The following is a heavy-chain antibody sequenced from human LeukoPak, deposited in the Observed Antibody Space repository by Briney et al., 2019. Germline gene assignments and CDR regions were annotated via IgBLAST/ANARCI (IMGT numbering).Heavy chain of an antibody. CDR1: GYSFTSYW. CDR3: ARLPYYDFWSGYYREYYYYYYYMDV. CDR2: IYPGDSDT. J-gene: IGHJ6*03. D-gene: IGHD3-3*01. V-gene: IGHV5-51*01. Sequence: GESLKISCKDSGYSFTSYWIGWVRQMPGKGLEWMGIIYPGDSDTRYSPSFQGQVTISADKSISTAYLQWSSLKASDTAMYYCARLPYYDFWSGYYREYYYYYYYMDVWGKGTTVTVSS.